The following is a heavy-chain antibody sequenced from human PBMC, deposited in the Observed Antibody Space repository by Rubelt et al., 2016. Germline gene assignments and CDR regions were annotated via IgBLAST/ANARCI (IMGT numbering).Heavy chain of an antibody. J-gene: IGHJ3*02. V-gene: IGHV3-74*01. CDR3: ARDLGSDSSSFGAFDI. D-gene: IGHD6-13*01. CDR2: ISTDGRST. CDR1: GFTFTNYW. Sequence: EVQLVESGGGLVQPGGSLRLSCAASGFTFTNYWTHWVRQAPGKGLVWISRISTDGRSTSYADSVKGRCTIPRDTAKNPLCLQMNSVRAEESAVYYCARDLGSDSSSFGAFDIWGQGTMVTVSS.